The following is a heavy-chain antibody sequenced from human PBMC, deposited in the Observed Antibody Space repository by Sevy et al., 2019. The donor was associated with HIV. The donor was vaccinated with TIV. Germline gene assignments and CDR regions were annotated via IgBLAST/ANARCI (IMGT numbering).Heavy chain of an antibody. D-gene: IGHD3-3*01. CDR3: ARDPTFVLRFLEWSNYMDV. V-gene: IGHV3-48*02. Sequence: GGSLRLSCAASGFTFSSYSMNWVRQAPGKGLEWVSYISSSSSTIDYAYSVKGRFTISRDNAKNSLYLQMNSLRDEDTAVYYCARDPTFVLRFLEWSNYMDVWGKGTTVTVSS. CDR1: GFTFSSYS. J-gene: IGHJ6*03. CDR2: ISSSSSTI.